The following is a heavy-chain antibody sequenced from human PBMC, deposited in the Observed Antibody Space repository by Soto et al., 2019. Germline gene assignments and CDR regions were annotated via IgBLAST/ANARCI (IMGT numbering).Heavy chain of an antibody. V-gene: IGHV3-74*01. J-gene: IGHJ4*02. CDR3: ARAPTGWAGYEY. Sequence: EVQLVESGGGLVQPGGSLTLSCAASGFTFSSSWMHWVRQAPGKGLVWVSRINSDESRTHYADSVKGRFTISGDNAKNTLYLQINRLRAEDTALYYCARAPTGWAGYEYWGQGTLVTVSS. CDR1: GFTFSSSW. D-gene: IGHD6-19*01. CDR2: INSDESRT.